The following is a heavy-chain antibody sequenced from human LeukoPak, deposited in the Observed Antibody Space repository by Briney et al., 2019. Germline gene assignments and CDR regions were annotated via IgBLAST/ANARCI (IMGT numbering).Heavy chain of an antibody. CDR3: ARHVPYSSSWSWPYYYYYGLDV. D-gene: IGHD6-13*01. J-gene: IGHJ6*02. Sequence: SETLPLTCTVSGGSISSYYWSWIRQPPGKGLGWIGYIYYSGSTNYNPSLKSRVTISVDTSKNQFSLKLSSVTAADTAVYYCARHVPYSSSWSWPYYYYYGLDVWGQGTTVTVSS. V-gene: IGHV4-59*08. CDR2: IYYSGST. CDR1: GGSISSYY.